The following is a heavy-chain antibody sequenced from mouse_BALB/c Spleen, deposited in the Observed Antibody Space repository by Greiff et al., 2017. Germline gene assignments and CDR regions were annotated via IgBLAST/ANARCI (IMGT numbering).Heavy chain of an antibody. CDR1: EYEFPSHD. CDR3: ARRSYDYDGYWYFDV. CDR2: INSDGGST. Sequence: VQLKESGGGLVQPGESLKLSCESNEYEFPSHDMSWVRKTPEKRLELVAAINSDGGSTYYPDTMERRFIISRDNTKKTLYLQMSSLRSEDTALYYCARRSYDYDGYWYFDVWGAGTTVTVSS. V-gene: IGHV5-2*01. J-gene: IGHJ1*01. D-gene: IGHD2-4*01.